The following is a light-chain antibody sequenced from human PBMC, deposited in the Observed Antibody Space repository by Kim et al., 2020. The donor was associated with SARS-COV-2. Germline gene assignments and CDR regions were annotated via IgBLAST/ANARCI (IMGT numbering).Light chain of an antibody. CDR3: QHRSNWPLT. J-gene: IGKJ4*01. V-gene: IGKV3-11*01. Sequence: LSPGERATLSCRASQSVSSYLAWYQQKPGQAPRLLIYAASNRAPGIPARFSGSGSGTDFTLTISSLEPEDFAVYYCQHRSNWPLTFGGGTKVDIK. CDR2: AAS. CDR1: QSVSSY.